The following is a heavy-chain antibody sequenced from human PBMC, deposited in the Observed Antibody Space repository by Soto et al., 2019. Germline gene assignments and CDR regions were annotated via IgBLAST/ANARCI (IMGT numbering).Heavy chain of an antibody. D-gene: IGHD2-15*01. Sequence: EVQLVESGGGLVQPGGSLRLSCAASGFTFSSYSMNWVRQAPGKGLEWVSYISSSSSTIYYADSVKGRFTISRDNAKNSVYLQMNSLRAEDTAVYYCARAHIVVVVAATPVWFDPWGQGTLVTVSS. J-gene: IGHJ5*02. CDR3: ARAHIVVVVAATPVWFDP. V-gene: IGHV3-48*01. CDR1: GFTFSSYS. CDR2: ISSSSSTI.